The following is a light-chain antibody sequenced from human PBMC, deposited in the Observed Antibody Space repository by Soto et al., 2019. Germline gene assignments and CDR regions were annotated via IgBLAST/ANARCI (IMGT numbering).Light chain of an antibody. CDR2: KVN. Sequence: QSALTQPASVSGSPGQSITISCTGTSSDVGGPRQSPQIMIYKVNNRPSGVSDRFSGSKSGNTASLTISGLQAEAEADYYCNSYTSSNSCVFGTGTKVTVL. J-gene: IGLJ1*01. CDR1: SSDVGG. V-gene: IGLV2-14*01. CDR3: NSYTSSNSCV.